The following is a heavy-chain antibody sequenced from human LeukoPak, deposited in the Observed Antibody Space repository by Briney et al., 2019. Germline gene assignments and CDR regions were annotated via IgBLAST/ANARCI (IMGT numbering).Heavy chain of an antibody. CDR2: INSDGSAT. Sequence: GGSLRLSCAASGFTFGSPWMHWVRQAPGKGLVWVSRINSDGSATAYADSVKGRFTISRDNAENTLYLQMNSLRAEDTAVYFCARGTAGYHSSYFDYWGQGTLVTVSS. J-gene: IGHJ4*02. D-gene: IGHD3-16*02. CDR1: GFTFGSPW. V-gene: IGHV3-74*01. CDR3: ARGTAGYHSSYFDY.